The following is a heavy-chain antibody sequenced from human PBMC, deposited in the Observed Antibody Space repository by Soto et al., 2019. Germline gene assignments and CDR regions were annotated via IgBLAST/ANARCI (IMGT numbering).Heavy chain of an antibody. Sequence: SETLSLTCAVSGDSISSSVWWTWVRQPPGKGLEWIGEVFHTGNTNYNPSLKSRVTMSVDKSTNEFSLKVTSVTAADTAIYYCARKAWVSFDYWGQGALVRVYS. D-gene: IGHD7-27*01. V-gene: IGHV4-4*02. CDR3: ARKAWVSFDY. CDR1: GDSISSSVW. J-gene: IGHJ4*02. CDR2: VFHTGNT.